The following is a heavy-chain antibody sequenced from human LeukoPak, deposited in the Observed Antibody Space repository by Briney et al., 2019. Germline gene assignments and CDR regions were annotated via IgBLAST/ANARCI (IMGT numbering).Heavy chain of an antibody. V-gene: IGHV3-23*01. J-gene: IGHJ5*02. D-gene: IGHD1-14*01. CDR1: GFTFITYT. CDR2: ISGHGGP. Sequence: GGSLRLSCAASGFTFITYTMAWVRQAPGGGLEWVSGISGHGGPYYADSVRGRLAISRDNSKSTLYLQMNSLRAEDTAVYYCAKDFGRNLGGPGSWGRGTLVIVSS. CDR3: AKDFGRNLGGPGS.